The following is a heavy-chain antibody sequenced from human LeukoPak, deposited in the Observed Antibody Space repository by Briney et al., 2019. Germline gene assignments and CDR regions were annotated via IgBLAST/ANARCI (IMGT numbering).Heavy chain of an antibody. CDR3: ARGLGCSSTSCYTPWFDP. CDR1: GGSFSVYY. Sequence: SETLSLTCAVYGGSFSVYYWSWIRQPPGKGLEWIGEINHSGSTNYNPSLKSRVTISVDTSKNQFSLKLSSVTAADTAVYYCARGLGCSSTSCYTPWFDPWGQGTLVTVSS. D-gene: IGHD2-2*02. V-gene: IGHV4-34*01. J-gene: IGHJ5*02. CDR2: INHSGST.